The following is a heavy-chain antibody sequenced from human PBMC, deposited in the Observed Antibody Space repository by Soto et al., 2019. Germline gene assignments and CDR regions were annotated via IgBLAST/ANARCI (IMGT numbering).Heavy chain of an antibody. J-gene: IGHJ6*02. CDR1: GGSTSSYY. CDR3: ARDGAYCGGDCYRIGGMDV. D-gene: IGHD2-21*02. Sequence: SETLSLTCTVSGGSTSSYYWSWIRQPPGKGLEWIGYIYYSGSTNYNPSLKSRVTISVDTSKNQFSLKLSSVTAADTAVYYCARDGAYCGGDCYRIGGMDVWGQGTTVTVSS. CDR2: IYYSGST. V-gene: IGHV4-59*01.